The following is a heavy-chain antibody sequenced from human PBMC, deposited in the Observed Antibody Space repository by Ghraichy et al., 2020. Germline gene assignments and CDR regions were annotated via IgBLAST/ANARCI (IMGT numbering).Heavy chain of an antibody. D-gene: IGHD4-23*01. Sequence: ASVKVYCKASGYSFTDYRLHWVRHAPGEGLECMGWINPSTGGTTYTEKSQGRVTMTRDTSISTVYMELNRLRSDDTAIYYCARVAGNSHYWGQGTLVIVSS. J-gene: IGHJ4*02. CDR2: INPSTGGT. V-gene: IGHV1-2*02. CDR1: GYSFTDYR. CDR3: ARVAGNSHY.